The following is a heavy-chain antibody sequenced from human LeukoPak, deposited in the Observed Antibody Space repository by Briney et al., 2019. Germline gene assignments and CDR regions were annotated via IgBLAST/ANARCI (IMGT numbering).Heavy chain of an antibody. Sequence: ASVKVSCKASGYTFTGYYIFWVRQAPGQGLEWMGWINPNSGGSTSYAQRFQGRVTMTRDTSTSTVYMELSSLRSEDTAVYYCARNEIVYKAFDIWGQGTMVIVS. D-gene: IGHD2-8*01. CDR3: ARNEIVYKAFDI. J-gene: IGHJ3*02. V-gene: IGHV1-46*01. CDR2: INPNSGGST. CDR1: GYTFTGYY.